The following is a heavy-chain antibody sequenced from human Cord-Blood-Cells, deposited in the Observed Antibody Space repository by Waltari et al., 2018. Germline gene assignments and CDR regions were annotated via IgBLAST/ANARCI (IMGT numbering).Heavy chain of an antibody. D-gene: IGHD3-22*01. CDR2: INAGNGNT. CDR1: GYTFTSYA. Sequence: QVQLVQSGAEVKKPGASVKVSCKASGYTFTSYAMHWVRQAPGQGLEWMGWINAGNGNTKYSQKFQGRVTITRDTSASTAYMELSSLRSEDTAVYYCARASGYYDGYFDLWGRGTLVTVSS. V-gene: IGHV1-3*01. J-gene: IGHJ2*01. CDR3: ARASGYYDGYFDL.